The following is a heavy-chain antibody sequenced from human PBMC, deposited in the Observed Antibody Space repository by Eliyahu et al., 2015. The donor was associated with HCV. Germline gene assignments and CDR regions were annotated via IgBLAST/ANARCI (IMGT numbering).Heavy chain of an antibody. CDR2: IYYGGNT. CDR1: GGSISSSNYY. Sequence: QLQLQESGPGLVKPSETLSLTCTVSGGSISSSNYYWGWIRQPPGKGLEWIGWIYYGGNTFYNPSLKNRVTMSVDTSKNHFSLNLISVTAADTALYFCARTAGIIEFYFDSWGQGTLVTVSS. D-gene: IGHD2-21*02. J-gene: IGHJ4*02. CDR3: ARTAGIIEFYFDS. V-gene: IGHV4-39*02.